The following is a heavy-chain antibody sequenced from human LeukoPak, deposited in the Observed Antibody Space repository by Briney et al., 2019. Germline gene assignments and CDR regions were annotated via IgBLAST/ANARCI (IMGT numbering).Heavy chain of an antibody. CDR2: ISGSGGST. V-gene: IGHV3-23*01. Sequence: GGSLRLSCAASGFTFSSYAMSWVRQAPGKGLEWVSAISGSGGSTYYADSVKGRFTISRDNSKNTLYLQMNSLRAEDTAVYYCAKDSPVRGYDVPPVNAFDIWGQGTMVTVSS. D-gene: IGHD5-12*01. CDR3: AKDSPVRGYDVPPVNAFDI. CDR1: GFTFSSYA. J-gene: IGHJ3*02.